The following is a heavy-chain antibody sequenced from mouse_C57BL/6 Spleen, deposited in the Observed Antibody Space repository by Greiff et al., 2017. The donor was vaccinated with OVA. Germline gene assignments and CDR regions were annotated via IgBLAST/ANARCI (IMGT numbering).Heavy chain of an antibody. Sequence: VQLKESGTVLARPGASVKMSCKPSGYTFTSYWMHWVKQRPGQGLEWIGAIYPGNSDTSYNQKFKGKAKLTAVTSASTAYMELSSLTNEDSAVYYCTRGDYYGSSYNVYFDYWGQGTTLTVSS. CDR2: IYPGNSDT. CDR3: TRGDYYGSSYNVYFDY. D-gene: IGHD1-1*01. CDR1: GYTFTSYW. V-gene: IGHV1-5*01. J-gene: IGHJ2*01.